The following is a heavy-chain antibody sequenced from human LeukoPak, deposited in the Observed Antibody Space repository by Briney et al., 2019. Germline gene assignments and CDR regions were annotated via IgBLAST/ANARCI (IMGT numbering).Heavy chain of an antibody. D-gene: IGHD4-17*01. CDR3: ARGYGETSTR. V-gene: IGHV4-59*01. CDR1: GGSISSYY. Sequence: SETLSLTCTVSGGSISSYYWSWIRQPPGMGLEWIGYIYYSGSTNFNPSLKSRVTISVDTSKNQFSLKLSSVTAADTAVYYCARGYGETSTRWGQGTLVTVSS. CDR2: IYYSGST. J-gene: IGHJ4*02.